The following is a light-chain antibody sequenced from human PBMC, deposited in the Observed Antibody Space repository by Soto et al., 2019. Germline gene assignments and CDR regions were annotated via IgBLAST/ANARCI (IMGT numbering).Light chain of an antibody. Sequence: QSVLTQPPSVSGAPGQRVTISCTGSSSNIGAGYDVHWYQQLPGTAPKLLISGNNNRPSGVPDRVSGSKSGTSASLAITGLQAEDEADYYCQSYDSSLSALVFGGGTKVTVL. CDR1: SSNIGAGYD. V-gene: IGLV1-40*01. J-gene: IGLJ3*02. CDR2: GNN. CDR3: QSYDSSLSALV.